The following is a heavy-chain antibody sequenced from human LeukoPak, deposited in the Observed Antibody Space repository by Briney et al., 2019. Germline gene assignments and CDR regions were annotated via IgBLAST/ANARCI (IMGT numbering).Heavy chain of an antibody. CDR2: IYTSGST. D-gene: IGHD5-18*01. CDR1: GGSTSSYY. CDR3: ARSGRGYSYGPMYYFDY. Sequence: KASETLSLTCTVSGGSTSSYYWSWIRQPPGKGLEWIGYIYTSGSTNYNPSLKSRVTISVDTSKNQLSLKLRSVTAADTAVYYCARSGRGYSYGPMYYFDYWGQGTLVTVSS. J-gene: IGHJ4*02. V-gene: IGHV4-4*08.